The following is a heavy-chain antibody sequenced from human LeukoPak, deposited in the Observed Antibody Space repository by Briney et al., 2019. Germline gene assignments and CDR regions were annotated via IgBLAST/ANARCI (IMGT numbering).Heavy chain of an antibody. CDR2: FYSSTRT. CDR3: ARCMSELDYGDYAYYYHMDV. J-gene: IGHJ6*04. CDR1: GDSLTSGSRY. D-gene: IGHD4-17*01. V-gene: IGHV4-61*09. Sequence: PSETLSLTCTVSGDSLTSGSRYWSWIRQPAGKGLEWIGHFYSSTRTTYNPSLESRVTISGDTAKNQFSLKLDSVTAADTAVYFCARCMSELDYGDYAYYYHMDVWGKGTTVTVSS.